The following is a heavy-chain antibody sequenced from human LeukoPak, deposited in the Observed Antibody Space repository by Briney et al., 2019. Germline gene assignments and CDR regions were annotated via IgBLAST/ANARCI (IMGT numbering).Heavy chain of an antibody. Sequence: GGSLRLSCAASGFTFTDYAMTWVRQAPGKGLEWVSSISASGLMTYYADSVKGRFAVSRDNSKNTLYLQMNSLTAADTAVYYCAKDRSIGTYYTFDHWGQGTLVTVSS. CDR3: AKDRSIGTYYTFDH. CDR1: GFTFTDYA. CDR2: ISASGLMT. J-gene: IGHJ4*02. D-gene: IGHD1-26*01. V-gene: IGHV3-23*01.